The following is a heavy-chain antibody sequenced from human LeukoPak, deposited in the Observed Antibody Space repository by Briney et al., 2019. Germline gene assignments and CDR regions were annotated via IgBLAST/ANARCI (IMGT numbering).Heavy chain of an antibody. CDR1: GFTFSNVW. CDR2: IKTKTDSGTT. Sequence: PGGSLRLSCEASGFTFSNVWMNWVRQAPGKGLEGVGRIKTKTDSGTTEYAAPVKGRFTISTDDSKNTVYRQMNSLKTEDTALYYCVTRVKSTGDYWGQGTLVSVSS. V-gene: IGHV3-15*01. CDR3: VTRVKSTGDY. D-gene: IGHD1-1*01. J-gene: IGHJ4*02.